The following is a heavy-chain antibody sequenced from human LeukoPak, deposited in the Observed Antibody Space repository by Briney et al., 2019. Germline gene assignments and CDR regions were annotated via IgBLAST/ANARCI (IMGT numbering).Heavy chain of an antibody. D-gene: IGHD5-18*01. CDR3: ARAGAWIQLWFMDY. J-gene: IGHJ4*02. V-gene: IGHV3-30*04. CDR2: ISYDGSNK. CDR1: GFTFSSYA. Sequence: GGSLRLSCAASGFTFSSYAMHWVRQAPGKGLEWVAVISYDGSNKYYADSVKGRFTISRDNSKNTLYLQMNSLRAEDTAVYYCARAGAWIQLWFMDYWGQGILVTVSS.